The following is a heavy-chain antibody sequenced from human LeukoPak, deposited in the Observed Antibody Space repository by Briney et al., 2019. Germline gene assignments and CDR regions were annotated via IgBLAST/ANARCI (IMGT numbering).Heavy chain of an antibody. D-gene: IGHD1-20*01. CDR1: GYTFTDYY. V-gene: IGHV1-2*02. J-gene: IGHJ4*02. CDR2: IKPNSGGT. Sequence: ASVKVSCKASGYTFTDYYIHWVRQAPGQGLEWVGCIKPNSGGTKYAQTFQGRVTMTGDTSINTAYMELSRLTYDDTAVYYCAGLPRYNWNEPLDYWGQGTLVTVSS. CDR3: AGLPRYNWNEPLDY.